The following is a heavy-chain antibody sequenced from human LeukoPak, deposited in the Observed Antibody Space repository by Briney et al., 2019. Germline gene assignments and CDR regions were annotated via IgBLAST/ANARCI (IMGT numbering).Heavy chain of an antibody. Sequence: PGGSLRLSCAASGFTFDDYGMSWVRQAPGRGLEWVSAISGSGGSTYYADSVKGRFTISRDNSQNTLYLQMNSLRAGDTAVYYCAKGWAVAGQGLYYFDYWGQGTLVTVSS. J-gene: IGHJ4*02. V-gene: IGHV3-23*01. D-gene: IGHD6-19*01. CDR1: GFTFDDYG. CDR2: ISGSGGST. CDR3: AKGWAVAGQGLYYFDY.